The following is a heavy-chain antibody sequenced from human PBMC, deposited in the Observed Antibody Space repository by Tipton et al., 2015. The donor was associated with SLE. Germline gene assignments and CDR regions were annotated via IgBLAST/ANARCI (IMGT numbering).Heavy chain of an antibody. CDR2: ISTYTGDT. D-gene: IGHD6-25*01. Sequence: QSGPEVKKPGASVKVSCKASGYTFTSYDISWVRQAPGQGLEWMGWISTYTGDTNYAQKLQGRVTMTTDTSSSTAYMELNSLTSEDTAIYYCARGGDFDFWGQGTRVTVSS. CDR3: ARGGDFDF. J-gene: IGHJ5*01. V-gene: IGHV1-18*01. CDR1: GYTFTSYD.